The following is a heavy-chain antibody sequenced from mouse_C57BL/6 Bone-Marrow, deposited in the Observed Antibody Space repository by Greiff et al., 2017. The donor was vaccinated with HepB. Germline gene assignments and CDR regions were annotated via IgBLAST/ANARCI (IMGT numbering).Heavy chain of an antibody. CDR1: GFPITSGYY. V-gene: IGHV12-3*01. CDR3: AGDDGYLAY. Sequence: QLQESGPGLVKPSQSLFLTCSITGFPITSGYYWIWIRQSPGKPLEWMGYITHSGETFYNPSLQSPISITRETSKNQFFLQLNSVTTEDTAMYYCAGDDGYLAYWGQGTLVTVSA. D-gene: IGHD2-3*01. J-gene: IGHJ3*01. CDR2: ITHSGET.